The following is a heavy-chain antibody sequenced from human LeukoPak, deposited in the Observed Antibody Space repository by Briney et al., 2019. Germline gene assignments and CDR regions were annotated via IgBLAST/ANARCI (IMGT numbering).Heavy chain of an antibody. CDR1: GFTFSSYG. J-gene: IGHJ4*02. Sequence: GRSLRLSCAASGFTFSSYGMHWVRQAPGKGLEWVAVISYDGSNKYYADSVKGRFTISRDNSKNTLYLQMNSLRAEDTAVYYCAKDLFVVVTSEDYWGQGTLVTVSS. CDR2: ISYDGSNK. CDR3: AKDLFVVVTSEDY. V-gene: IGHV3-30*18. D-gene: IGHD2-21*02.